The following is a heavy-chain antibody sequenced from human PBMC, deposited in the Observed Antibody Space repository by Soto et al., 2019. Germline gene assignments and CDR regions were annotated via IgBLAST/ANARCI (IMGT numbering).Heavy chain of an antibody. V-gene: IGHV1-18*01. J-gene: IGHJ4*02. CDR1: GYTFTSYG. CDR3: AREPNYFDY. Sequence: QVQLVQSGAEVKKPGASVKVSCKASGYTFTSYGISWVRQAPGQGLEWMGWISAYNGNTKYAQKLQGRVRMTTDTSRSTAYMELRGLRFDDTAVYYCAREPNYFDYWGQGTLVTVSS. CDR2: ISAYNGNT.